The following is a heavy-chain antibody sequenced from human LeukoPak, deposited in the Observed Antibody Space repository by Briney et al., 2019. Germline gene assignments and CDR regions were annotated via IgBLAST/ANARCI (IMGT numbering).Heavy chain of an antibody. Sequence: PSETLSLTCTVSGGSISSGDYYWSWIRQPPGKGLEWIGYIYYSGSTYYNPSLKSRVTILVDTSKNQFSLKLSSVTAADTAVYYCARTYYDFWSGYYTLFDYWGQGTLVTVSS. CDR2: IYYSGST. V-gene: IGHV4-30-4*08. J-gene: IGHJ4*02. D-gene: IGHD3-3*01. CDR1: GGSISSGDYY. CDR3: ARTYYDFWSGYYTLFDY.